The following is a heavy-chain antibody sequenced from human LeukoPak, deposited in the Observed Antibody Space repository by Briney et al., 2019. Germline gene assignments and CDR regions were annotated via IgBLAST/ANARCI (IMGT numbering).Heavy chain of an antibody. V-gene: IGHV4-4*02. Sequence: PSGTLSLTCAVSGGSFSSNNWCRCVRQPPEKGLEWSGVSGNSGSTYYNPSLKSRFTISGDNSKNQFSLKLSSVTAADTAVYYCANSLDDGVGENWFDPWGQGTPVTASS. CDR3: ANSLDDGVGENWFDP. D-gene: IGHD3-10*01. CDR1: GGSFSSNNW. J-gene: IGHJ5*02. CDR2: SGNSGST.